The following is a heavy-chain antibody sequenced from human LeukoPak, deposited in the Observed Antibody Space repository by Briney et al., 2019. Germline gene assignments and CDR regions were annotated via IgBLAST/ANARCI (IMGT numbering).Heavy chain of an antibody. CDR3: ARGSWYYDSSGYGPEFDY. V-gene: IGHV4-59*08. J-gene: IGHJ4*02. CDR1: GGSISNYY. Sequence: PSETLSLTCTVSGGSISNYYWSWIRQPPGKGLEWIGYIYYSGSTNYNPSLKSRVTISVDTSKNQFSLKLSSVTAADTAVYYCARGSWYYDSSGYGPEFDYWGQGTLVTVSS. D-gene: IGHD3-22*01. CDR2: IYYSGST.